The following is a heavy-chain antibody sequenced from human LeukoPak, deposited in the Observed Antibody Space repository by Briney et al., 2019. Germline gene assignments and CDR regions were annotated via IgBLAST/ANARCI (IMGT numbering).Heavy chain of an antibody. CDR1: GFTFSSYW. Sequence: GGSLRLSCAASGFTFSSYWMSWVRQAPGTGLEWVANIKEDGSDKYYVDSVKGRFTISRDNARKSLYLQMNSLRAEDTAVYYCASKYSSSWYPTWGQGTLVTVSS. D-gene: IGHD6-13*01. CDR2: IKEDGSDK. CDR3: ASKYSSSWYPT. J-gene: IGHJ5*02. V-gene: IGHV3-7*01.